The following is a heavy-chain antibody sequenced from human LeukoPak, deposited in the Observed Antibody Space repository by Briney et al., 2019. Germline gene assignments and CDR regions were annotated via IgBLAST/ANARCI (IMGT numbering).Heavy chain of an antibody. V-gene: IGHV3-21*01. CDR3: ARNFES. CDR1: GFTFSTSD. CDR2: ISTTSSHL. J-gene: IGHJ5*01. Sequence: GGSLRLSCAGSGFTFSTSDMVWARPAPGKGLEWVSTISTTSSHLYYADSVKGRFTTSRDNAKDSLYLHMSSLRVEDTAVYYCARNFESWGQGTLVTVSS.